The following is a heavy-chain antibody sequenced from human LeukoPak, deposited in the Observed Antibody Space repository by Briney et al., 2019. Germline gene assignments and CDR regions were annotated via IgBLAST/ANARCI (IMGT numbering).Heavy chain of an antibody. CDR2: INPNSGGT. J-gene: IGHJ4*02. Sequence: ASVKVSCKASGYTFTGYYMHWVRQAPGQGLEWMGWINPNSGGTNYAQKFQGRVTMTRDTSISTAYMELSRLRSDDTAVYYCAGGDVVVPAATDYWGQGTLVTVSS. CDR3: AGGDVVVPAATDY. CDR1: GYTFTGYY. V-gene: IGHV1-2*02. D-gene: IGHD2-2*01.